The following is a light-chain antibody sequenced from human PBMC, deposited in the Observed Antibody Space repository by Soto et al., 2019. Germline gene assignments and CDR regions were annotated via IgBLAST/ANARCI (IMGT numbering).Light chain of an antibody. CDR2: AAS. CDR3: LQDYGDSWT. V-gene: IGKV1-6*01. J-gene: IGKJ1*01. CDR1: RDVGSD. Sequence: QMTQSPSSLSASVGDKIIITCRASRDVGSDVSWYQQKPGQAPKLLIYAASNLYTGVPSRFSGSRSGTEFTLTISSLQPEDFASYYCLQDYGDSWTFGQGTKVDIK.